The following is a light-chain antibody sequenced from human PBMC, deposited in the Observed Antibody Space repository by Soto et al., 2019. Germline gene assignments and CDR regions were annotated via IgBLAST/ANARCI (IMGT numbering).Light chain of an antibody. J-gene: IGKJ1*01. CDR2: VAS. CDR3: QQFGSSPPWT. V-gene: IGKV3-20*01. Sequence: EIVLTQSPGTLSLSPGERATLSCRASQSVTSSYLAGYKHKRGQAPRLLIYVASNRATAIPDRFSGSGSGTDFTLTISRLEPEDFAVYYCQQFGSSPPWTFGQGTKVEIK. CDR1: QSVTSSY.